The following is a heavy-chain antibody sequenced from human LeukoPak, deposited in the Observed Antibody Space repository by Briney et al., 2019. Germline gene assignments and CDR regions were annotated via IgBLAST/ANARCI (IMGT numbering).Heavy chain of an antibody. CDR2: FDPEDGET. Sequence: GASVKVSCKVSGYTLTELSMHWVRQAPGKGLEWMGGFDPEDGETIYAQKFQGRVTMTEDTSTDTAYMELSSLISEDTAVYYCATADLVGALNFDYWGQGTLVTVSS. D-gene: IGHD1-26*01. CDR3: ATADLVGALNFDY. CDR1: GYTLTELS. V-gene: IGHV1-24*01. J-gene: IGHJ4*02.